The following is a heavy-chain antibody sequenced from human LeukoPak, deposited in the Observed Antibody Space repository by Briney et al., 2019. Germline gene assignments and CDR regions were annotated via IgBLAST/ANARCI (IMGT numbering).Heavy chain of an antibody. CDR2: IFYSGST. Sequence: SETLSLTCTVSGGSISYFYWSWVRQPPGKGLEWIGYIFYSGSTKYNPSLKNRVTISLDTSKNQISLKLSSVTAADTAVYYCAKGAAAQGSFDYWGQGTLVTVSS. J-gene: IGHJ4*02. CDR1: GGSISYFY. D-gene: IGHD2-2*01. CDR3: AKGAAAQGSFDY. V-gene: IGHV4-59*01.